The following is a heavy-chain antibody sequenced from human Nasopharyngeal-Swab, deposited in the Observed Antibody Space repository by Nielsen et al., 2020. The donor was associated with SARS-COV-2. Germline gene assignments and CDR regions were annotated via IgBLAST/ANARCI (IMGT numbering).Heavy chain of an antibody. D-gene: IGHD7-27*01. CDR1: GGSISSGGYY. CDR2: IYYSGST. J-gene: IGHJ3*02. CDR3: ARDKRGGTGDAHAFDI. Sequence: SETLSLTCTVSGGSISSGGYYWSWIRQHPGKGLEWIGYIYYSGSTYYNPSLKSRVTISVDTSKNQFSLKLSSVTAADTAVYYCARDKRGGTGDAHAFDIWGQGTMVTVSS. V-gene: IGHV4-31*03.